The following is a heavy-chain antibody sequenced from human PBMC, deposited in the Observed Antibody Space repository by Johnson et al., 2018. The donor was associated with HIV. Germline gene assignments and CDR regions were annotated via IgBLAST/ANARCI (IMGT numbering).Heavy chain of an antibody. D-gene: IGHD6-13*01. CDR3: ARGGAGIAAAEDAFDI. CDR1: GFTVSSNY. CDR2: SGSGGST. J-gene: IGHJ3*02. Sequence: VQLVESGGGLIQPGGSLRLSCAASGFTVSSNYMSWVRQAPGKGLEWVSAISGSGGSTYYVDSVKGRFTISRDSSKNTLYLQMNSLRADDTALYYCARGGAGIAAAEDAFDIWGQGTMVTVSS. V-gene: IGHV3-66*03.